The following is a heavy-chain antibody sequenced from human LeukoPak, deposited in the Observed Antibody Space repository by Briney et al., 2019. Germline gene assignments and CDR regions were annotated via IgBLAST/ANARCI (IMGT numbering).Heavy chain of an antibody. Sequence: PGGSLRLSCAASGFTFSNYYMNWVRQAPGKGLEWVSSISSSSSYIYYADSVKGRFTISRDNAKNSLYLQMNSLRAEDTGVYYCAAIRYCSSTSCYLPWGQGTLVTVSS. CDR3: AAIRYCSSTSCYLP. CDR2: ISSSSSYI. J-gene: IGHJ5*02. D-gene: IGHD2-2*01. V-gene: IGHV3-21*01. CDR1: GFTFSNYY.